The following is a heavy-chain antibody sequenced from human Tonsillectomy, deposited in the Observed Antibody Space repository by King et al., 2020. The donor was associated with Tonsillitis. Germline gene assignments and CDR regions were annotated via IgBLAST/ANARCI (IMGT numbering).Heavy chain of an antibody. CDR3: ARGKYYSASGGRPAYWYFDL. CDR1: GFIVSSNY. CDR2: IYSGGAT. D-gene: IGHD3-10*01. J-gene: IGHJ2*01. Sequence: VQLVESGGGLVQPGGSLKLSCAASGFIVSSNYLSWVRQAPGKGLEWVSVIYSGGATYYADSVKGRFTISRHTSKNTLYLQMNSLRAEDTAVYYCARGKYYSASGGRPAYWYFDLWGRGTLVTVSS. V-gene: IGHV3-53*04.